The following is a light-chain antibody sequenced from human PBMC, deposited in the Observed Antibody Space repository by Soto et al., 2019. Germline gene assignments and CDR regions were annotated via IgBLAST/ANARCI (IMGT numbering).Light chain of an antibody. CDR1: QDIRNY. CDR2: DAS. CDR3: QQYDNLPYT. V-gene: IGKV1-33*01. Sequence: DIQMTQSPSSLSASVGDRVTITCQASQDIRNYLNWYQQKPGKAPKLLIYDASNLETGVPSRFSGSGSGTDFTFTISSMQPEDIASYYCQQYDNLPYTFDQRTKLEIK. J-gene: IGKJ2*01.